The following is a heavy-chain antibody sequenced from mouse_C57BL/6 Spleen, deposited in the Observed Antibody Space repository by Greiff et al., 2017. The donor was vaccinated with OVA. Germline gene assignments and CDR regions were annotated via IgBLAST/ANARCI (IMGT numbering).Heavy chain of an antibody. J-gene: IGHJ4*01. CDR2: IDPETGGT. Sequence: QVQLQQSGAELVRPGASVTLSCKASGYTFTDYEMHWVKQTPVHGLEWIGAIDPETGGTASNQKFKGKAILTADKSSSTAYMELRSLTSEDSAVYYGTRGGTTVVVRYYAMDDWGQGTSVTVSS. V-gene: IGHV1-15*01. CDR3: TRGGTTVVVRYYAMDD. CDR1: GYTFTDYE. D-gene: IGHD1-1*01.